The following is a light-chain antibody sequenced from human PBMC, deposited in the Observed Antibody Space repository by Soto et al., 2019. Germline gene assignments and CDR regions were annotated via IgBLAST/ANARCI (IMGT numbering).Light chain of an antibody. J-gene: IGKJ1*01. CDR1: QSISSW. Sequence: DIQMTQSPSTLSASVGDRVTITCRASQSISSWLAWYQQKPGKAPKLLIYDASSLGSGVPSRFSGSGSGTEFTLTISSLQPDDFATYYCQQYHSYPWTFGQGTKVEIK. CDR3: QQYHSYPWT. CDR2: DAS. V-gene: IGKV1-5*01.